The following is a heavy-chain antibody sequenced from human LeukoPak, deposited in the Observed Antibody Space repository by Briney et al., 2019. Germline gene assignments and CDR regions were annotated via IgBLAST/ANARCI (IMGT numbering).Heavy chain of an antibody. CDR2: IYHSGST. Sequence: SETLSLTCAVSGGSISSGGYSWSWIRQPPGKGLEWIGYIYHSGSTYYNPSLKSRVTISVDRSKNQFSLKLSFVTAADTAVYYCASRKVDYYYGMDVWGKGTTVTVSS. V-gene: IGHV4-30-2*01. CDR1: GGSISSGGYS. J-gene: IGHJ6*04. D-gene: IGHD2-15*01. CDR3: ASRKVDYYYGMDV.